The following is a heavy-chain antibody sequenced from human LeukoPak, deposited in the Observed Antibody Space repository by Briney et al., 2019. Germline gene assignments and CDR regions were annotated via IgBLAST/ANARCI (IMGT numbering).Heavy chain of an antibody. Sequence: ASVKGSCKASGYTFSGYYMHWVRQAPGQGLEWMGWINPNSGGTNYAQKFQGRVTMTRDTSISTAYMELSRLRSDDTAVYYCARGSLRLGWFDPWGQGTLVPVSS. V-gene: IGHV1-2*02. J-gene: IGHJ5*02. CDR1: GYTFSGYY. CDR3: ARGSLRLGWFDP. CDR2: INPNSGGT. D-gene: IGHD3-16*01.